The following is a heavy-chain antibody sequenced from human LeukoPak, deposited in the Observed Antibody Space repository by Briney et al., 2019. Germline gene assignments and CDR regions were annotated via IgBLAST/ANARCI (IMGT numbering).Heavy chain of an antibody. CDR3: ARGRRILGGPENAGDFFDY. J-gene: IGHJ4*01. D-gene: IGHD3-16*01. CDR2: IKTNSGAT. Sequence: ASVKVSCKASGYTFTDYYLLWVRQAPGQGLEWMGWIKTNSGATDYAQNFEARVTMTRDTSSGTAYLDLSSLTSDDTAVYYCARGRRILGGPENAGDFFDYWGQGTLVIVSS. CDR1: GYTFTDYY. V-gene: IGHV1-2*02.